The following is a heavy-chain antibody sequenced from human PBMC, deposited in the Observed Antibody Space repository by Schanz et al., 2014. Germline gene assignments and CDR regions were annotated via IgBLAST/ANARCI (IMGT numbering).Heavy chain of an antibody. D-gene: IGHD4-17*01. CDR3: ARKMKLGVYGGKGHDSLDI. CDR1: GFAFSSYG. J-gene: IGHJ3*02. Sequence: EMQLLESGGGLVQPGGSLRLSCLASGFAFSSYGMNWLRQAPGKGLEWVSSISYGTSYIYYAESVKGRFTISRDNAKNSLYLQMNGLRAEDTAVYYCARKMKLGVYGGKGHDSLDIWGQGTMVTVSS. CDR2: ISYGTSYI. V-gene: IGHV3-21*01.